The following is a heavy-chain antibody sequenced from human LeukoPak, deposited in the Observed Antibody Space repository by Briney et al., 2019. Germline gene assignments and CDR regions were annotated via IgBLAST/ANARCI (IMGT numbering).Heavy chain of an antibody. CDR2: MYFSGSS. D-gene: IGHD3-3*01. V-gene: IGHV4-39*01. Sequence: SETLSLTCTVSGGSISSSYYYWGWIRQPPGKGLEWIGTMYFSGSSYDNPSLKSRVTLSVDTSKKQFSLTLRSVTATDTAVYYCARAWIRTDYDFWSGYYGDFDYWGQGTLVTVSS. J-gene: IGHJ4*02. CDR1: GGSISSSYYY. CDR3: ARAWIRTDYDFWSGYYGDFDY.